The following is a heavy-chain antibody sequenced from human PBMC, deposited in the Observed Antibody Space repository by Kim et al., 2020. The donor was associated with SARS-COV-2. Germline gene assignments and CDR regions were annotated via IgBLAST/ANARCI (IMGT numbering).Heavy chain of an antibody. V-gene: IGHV3-9*01. D-gene: IGHD4-17*01. CDR3: AKLESTTVVTGDDS. Sequence: GGSLRLSCAASGFTFDDYAMHWVRQAPGKGLEWVSGISWNSGSIGYADSVKGRFTISRDNAKNSLYLQMNSLRAEDTALYYCAKLESTTVVTGDDSWGQG. J-gene: IGHJ5*02. CDR1: GFTFDDYA. CDR2: ISWNSGSI.